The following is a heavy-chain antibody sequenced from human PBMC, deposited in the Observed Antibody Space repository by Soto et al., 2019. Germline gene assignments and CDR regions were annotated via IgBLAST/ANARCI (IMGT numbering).Heavy chain of an antibody. CDR1: GYTFTSYY. J-gene: IGHJ6*02. Sequence: ASVKVSCKASGYTFTSYYMHWVRQAPGQGLEWMGIINPSGGSTSYAQKFQGRVTMTRDTSTSTVYMELSSLRSEDTAVYYCARDIVVVVAATHYYYYGMDVWGQGTTVTV. CDR2: INPSGGST. D-gene: IGHD2-15*01. CDR3: ARDIVVVVAATHYYYYGMDV. V-gene: IGHV1-46*01.